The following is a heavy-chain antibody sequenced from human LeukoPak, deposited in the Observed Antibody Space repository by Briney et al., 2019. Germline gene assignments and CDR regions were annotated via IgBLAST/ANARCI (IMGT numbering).Heavy chain of an antibody. Sequence: SVKISCKASVGTFSSYAISWVRQAPGQGLEWMGRIIPISGIANYAQKFQGRVTITADKSTSTAYMELSSLRSEDTAVYYCARAIVVVPAAIPYYGMDVWGQGTTVTVSS. V-gene: IGHV1-69*04. J-gene: IGHJ6*02. D-gene: IGHD2-2*01. CDR3: ARAIVVVPAAIPYYGMDV. CDR1: VGTFSSYA. CDR2: IIPISGIA.